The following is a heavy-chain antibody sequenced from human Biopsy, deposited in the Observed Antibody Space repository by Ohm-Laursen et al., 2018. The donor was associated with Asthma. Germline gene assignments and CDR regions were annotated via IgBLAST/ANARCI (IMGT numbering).Heavy chain of an antibody. D-gene: IGHD1-7*01. CDR2: INAGNGNT. Sequence: GASVKVFCKASGYTFINYAIHWVRQAPGQRLEWMGWINAGNGNTKYSQKFQGRVTISRDTSASTAYMDLSSLRSEDTAVYYCARDPHNSYLAPLRTKFNYYYYGMDVWGQGTTVTVSS. J-gene: IGHJ6*02. CDR3: ARDPHNSYLAPLRTKFNYYYYGMDV. V-gene: IGHV1-3*01. CDR1: GYTFINYA.